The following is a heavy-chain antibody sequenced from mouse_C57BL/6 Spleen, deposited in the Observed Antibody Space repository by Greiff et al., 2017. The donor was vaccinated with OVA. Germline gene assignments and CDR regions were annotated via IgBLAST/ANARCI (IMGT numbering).Heavy chain of an antibody. D-gene: IGHD2-4*01. CDR2: IYPGSGST. CDR3: ARVGDYDGYWYFDV. V-gene: IGHV1-55*01. CDR1: GYTFTSYW. J-gene: IGHJ1*03. Sequence: QVQLQQPGAELVKPGASVKMSCKASGYTFTSYWITWVKQRPGQGLEWIGDIYPGSGSTNYNEKFKSKATLTVDTSSSTAYMQLSSLTSEDSAVYYCARVGDYDGYWYFDVWGTGTTVTVSS.